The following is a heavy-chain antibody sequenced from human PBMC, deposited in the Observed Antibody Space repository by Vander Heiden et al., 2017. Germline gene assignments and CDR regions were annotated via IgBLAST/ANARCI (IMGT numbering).Heavy chain of an antibody. Sequence: EVQLVESGGDLVQPGGALRLSCAASGFRISSYSMNWVRQAPGKGLEWLSHITWSFDRIFYADSVKGRFTISRDSAKNSVYLQMNSLRDEDTAVYYCARDSGNGYSKDYWGQGTLVTVSS. D-gene: IGHD5-18*01. CDR3: ARDSGNGYSKDY. J-gene: IGHJ4*02. CDR2: ITWSFDRI. V-gene: IGHV3-48*02. CDR1: GFRISSYS.